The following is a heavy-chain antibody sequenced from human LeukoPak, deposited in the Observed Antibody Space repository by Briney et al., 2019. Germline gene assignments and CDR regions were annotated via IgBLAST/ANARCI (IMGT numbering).Heavy chain of an antibody. CDR3: AREFTVANQPRFDF. D-gene: IGHD5-12*01. Sequence: PGRSLRLSRAASGFAFSVYAMHWVRPAPGKGLEWVALISYDGSNKYYAHSVKGRFTISRDNSKNTLYLQMNSLRAEDTAVYYCAREFTVANQPRFDFWGQGTLVTVSS. CDR2: ISYDGSNK. CDR1: GFAFSVYA. J-gene: IGHJ4*02. V-gene: IGHV3-30-3*01.